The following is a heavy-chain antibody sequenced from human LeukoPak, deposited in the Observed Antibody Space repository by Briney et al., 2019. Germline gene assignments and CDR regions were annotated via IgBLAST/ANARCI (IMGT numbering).Heavy chain of an antibody. CDR1: GFTFDDYA. D-gene: IGHD2-21*02. J-gene: IGHJ6*02. CDR3: AKDHAVTAIKYYYYYGMDV. CDR2: ISGDGGST. Sequence: GGSLRLSCAASGFTFDDYAMHWVRQAPGKGLEWVSLISGDGGSTYYADSVKGRLTISRDNSKDSLYLQMNSLRTEDTALYYCAKDHAVTAIKYYYYYGMDVWGQGTTVTVSS. V-gene: IGHV3-43*02.